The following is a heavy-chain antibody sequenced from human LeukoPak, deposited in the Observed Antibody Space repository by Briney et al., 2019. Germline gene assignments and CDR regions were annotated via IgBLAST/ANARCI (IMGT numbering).Heavy chain of an antibody. CDR3: ASSDSSGYYGDY. J-gene: IGHJ4*02. CDR2: INPSGGST. V-gene: IGHV1-46*01. CDR1: GYTFTSYY. D-gene: IGHD3-22*01. Sequence: ASVKVSCKASGYTFTSYYMHWVRQAPGQGLEWMGIINPSGGSTSYAQKFQGRVTMTRDTSTSTVYMELSSLRSEDTAVYYCASSDSSGYYGDYWGQGTLVTVSS.